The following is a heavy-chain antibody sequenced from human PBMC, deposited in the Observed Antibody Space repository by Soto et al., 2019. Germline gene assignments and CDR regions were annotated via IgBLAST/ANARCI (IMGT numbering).Heavy chain of an antibody. Sequence: QVQLVQSGGEVKKPGASVKVSCKTSGYTFTNYGITWVRQAPGQGLKWMGWISAYNGDTNYAQKLQGRVTMTTDTSTSTAYMELRSLRSDDTAVYYCARLYCGGDCYAAFDIWGQGTMVTVSS. D-gene: IGHD2-21*02. CDR2: ISAYNGDT. CDR1: GYTFTNYG. J-gene: IGHJ3*02. CDR3: ARLYCGGDCYAAFDI. V-gene: IGHV1-18*04.